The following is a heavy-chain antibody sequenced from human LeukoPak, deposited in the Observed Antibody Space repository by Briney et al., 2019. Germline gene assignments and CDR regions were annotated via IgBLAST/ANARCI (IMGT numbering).Heavy chain of an antibody. CDR3: ARVVGWVAPPVSGPYYFDY. J-gene: IGHJ4*02. V-gene: IGHV4-39*07. Sequence: PSETLTLTCTVSGGSISSTSHYWGWIRQPPGKGLEWIGSFYYSGNTYYYHPSLKRRVTISVDTSKNQFSLKLSSVTAADTAVYYCARVVGWVAPPVSGPYYFDYWGQGTLVTVSS. CDR2: FYYSGNTY. CDR1: GGSISSTSHY. D-gene: IGHD2-15*01.